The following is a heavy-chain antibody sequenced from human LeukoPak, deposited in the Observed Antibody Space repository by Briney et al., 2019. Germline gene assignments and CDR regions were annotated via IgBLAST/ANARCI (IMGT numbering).Heavy chain of an antibody. CDR2: ISNEGSTK. CDR3: AKYLDGSGFVDY. V-gene: IGHV3-30*18. D-gene: IGHD6-19*01. CDR1: GFTFSSYG. Sequence: GRSLRLSCAASGFTFSSYGMHWVRQAPGKGLEWVAVISNEGSTKYYVDSVKGRFTISRDNSKNTLCLQMISLRAEDTAVYYCAKYLDGSGFVDYWGQGTLVTVSS. J-gene: IGHJ4*02.